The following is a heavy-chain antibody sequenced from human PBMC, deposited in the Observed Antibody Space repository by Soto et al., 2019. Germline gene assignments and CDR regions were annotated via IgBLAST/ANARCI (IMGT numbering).Heavy chain of an antibody. Sequence: PSETLSLTCTVSGGSISSYYWSWIRQPPGKGLEWIGYIYHSGSTYYNPSLKSRVTISVDRSKNQFSLKLSSVTAADTAVYYCAAGGGLPRYYWGQGTLVTVS. CDR3: AAGGGLPRYY. J-gene: IGHJ4*02. CDR1: GGSISSYY. CDR2: IYHSGST. D-gene: IGHD5-12*01. V-gene: IGHV4-59*04.